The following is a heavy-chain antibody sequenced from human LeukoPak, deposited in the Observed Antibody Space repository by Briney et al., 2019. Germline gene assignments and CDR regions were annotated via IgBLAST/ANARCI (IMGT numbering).Heavy chain of an antibody. V-gene: IGHV3-23*01. CDR1: GFTFSSYA. CDR3: AKAPTLVRVYSQPYNY. CDR2: ISGSGGST. J-gene: IGHJ4*02. D-gene: IGHD4-23*01. Sequence: PGGSLRLSCAASGFTFSSYAMSWVRQAPGKGLEWVSAISGSGGSTYYADSVKGRFTISRDNSKNTLYLQMNSLRAEDTAVYYCAKAPTLVRVYSQPYNYWGQGTLVTVSS.